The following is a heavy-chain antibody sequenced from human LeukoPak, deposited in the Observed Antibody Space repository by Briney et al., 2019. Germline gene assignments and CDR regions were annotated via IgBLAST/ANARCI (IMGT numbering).Heavy chain of an antibody. Sequence: GGSLRISCAASGFTFSTYAMSWVRQAPGEGLEWVSAISAGGGTTYYADSVKGRFTISRDKSTSTLFLQMHSLRVEDTALYYCAKDRDSGSNTRAKGFDYWGQGTPVTVSS. CDR2: ISAGGGTT. D-gene: IGHD6-25*01. CDR3: AKDRDSGSNTRAKGFDY. CDR1: GFTFSTYA. J-gene: IGHJ4*02. V-gene: IGHV3-23*01.